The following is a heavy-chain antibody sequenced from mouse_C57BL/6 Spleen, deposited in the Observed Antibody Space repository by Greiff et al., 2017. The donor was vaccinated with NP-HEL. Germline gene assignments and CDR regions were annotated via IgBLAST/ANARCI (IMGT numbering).Heavy chain of an antibody. V-gene: IGHV1-82*01. CDR2: IYPGDGDT. CDR1: GYAFSSSW. CDR3: ATTTVVPFDY. J-gene: IGHJ2*01. Sequence: QVQLQQSGPELVKPGASVKISCKASGYAFSSSWMNWVKQRPGKGLEWIGRIYPGDGDTNYNGKFKVKATLTADKSSSTAYMQISSLTSEDSAVYVCATTTVVPFDYWGQGTTLTVSS. D-gene: IGHD1-1*01.